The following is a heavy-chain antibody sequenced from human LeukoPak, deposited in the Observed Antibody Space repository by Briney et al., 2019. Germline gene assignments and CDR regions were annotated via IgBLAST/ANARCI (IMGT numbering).Heavy chain of an antibody. CDR2: IHDSGST. J-gene: IGHJ4*02. D-gene: IGHD5-24*01. Sequence: SETLSLTCTVSGGPISNYYWSWIRQSPEKGLEWIGYIHDSGSTNYNPSLKSRVTISVDTSKNQFSLKLSSVTAADTAVYYCARLDAAAGRYLQFFYWGQGTLVTVSS. CDR3: ARLDAAAGRYLQFFY. CDR1: GGPISNYY. V-gene: IGHV4-59*08.